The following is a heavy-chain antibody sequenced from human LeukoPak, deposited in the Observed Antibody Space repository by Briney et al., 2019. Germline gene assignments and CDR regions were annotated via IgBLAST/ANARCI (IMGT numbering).Heavy chain of an antibody. D-gene: IGHD4-23*01. Sequence: ASVKVSCKASGGTFSSYAISWVRQAPGQGLEWMGWINPNSGGTNYAQKFQGRVTMTRDTSISTAYMELSRLRSDDTAVYYCARDIVRSFGNSVSAHFDYWGQGTLVTVSS. V-gene: IGHV1-2*02. CDR1: GGTFSSYA. CDR2: INPNSGGT. J-gene: IGHJ4*02. CDR3: ARDIVRSFGNSVSAHFDY.